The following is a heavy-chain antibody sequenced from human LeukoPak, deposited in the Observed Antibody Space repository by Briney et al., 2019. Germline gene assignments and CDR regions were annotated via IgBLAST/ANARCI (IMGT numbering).Heavy chain of an antibody. CDR3: AKDGVSGIAARFDY. CDR1: GFTFSSYA. J-gene: IGHJ4*02. V-gene: IGHV3-23*01. D-gene: IGHD6-6*01. CDR2: ISGSGGST. Sequence: PGGSLRLSCAASGFTFSSYAMSWVRQAPGKGLAWVSGISGSGGSTYYADSVKGRFTISRDNSKNTLYLQMNSLRAEDTAVYYCAKDGVSGIAARFDYWGQGTLVTVSS.